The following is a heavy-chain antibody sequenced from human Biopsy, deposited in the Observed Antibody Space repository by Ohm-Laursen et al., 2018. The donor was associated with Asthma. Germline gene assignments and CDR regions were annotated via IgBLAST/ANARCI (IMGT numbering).Heavy chain of an antibody. V-gene: IGHV4-31*03. D-gene: IGHD4-17*01. CDR2: IYYSGST. CDR3: AGTTYGHDGFDP. J-gene: IGHJ5*02. CDR1: GGSINIGDYY. Sequence: SQTLSLTCPVSGGSINIGDYYWSWIRQHPVKGLEWIGHIYYSGSTYYNPSLKSRVSISLDTPKNQFSLSLTSVTAADTAVYCCAGTTYGHDGFDPWGQGTLVTVSS.